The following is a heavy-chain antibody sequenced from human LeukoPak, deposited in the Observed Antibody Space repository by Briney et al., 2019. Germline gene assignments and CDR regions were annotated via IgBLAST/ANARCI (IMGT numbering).Heavy chain of an antibody. CDR2: IYYSGST. CDR1: GGSISSYY. Sequence: SETLSLTCTVSGGSISSYYWSWIRQPPGKGLEWIGYIYYSGSTNYNPSLKSRVTISVDTSKNQFSLELSSVTAADTAVYYCAGHTYTGLGDYWGQGTLVTVSS. J-gene: IGHJ4*02. CDR3: AGHTYTGLGDY. V-gene: IGHV4-59*01. D-gene: IGHD6-19*01.